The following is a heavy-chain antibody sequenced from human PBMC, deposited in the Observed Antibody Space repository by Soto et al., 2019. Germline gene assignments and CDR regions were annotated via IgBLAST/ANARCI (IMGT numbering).Heavy chain of an antibody. CDR3: ARGYGRNFDY. V-gene: IGHV4-31*01. CDR2: VYYIGIX. CDR1: CDSISSGGYY. D-gene: IGHD5-18*01. Sequence: PSETLSRTCTVSCDSISSGGYYWSWIRQHPGKCLEWIGYVYYIGIXXYNPSLKXXLTISVDTSKXQFSLXRSSVTAADAAVYYCARGYGRNFDYWCQGTLVTVSS. J-gene: IGHJ4*02.